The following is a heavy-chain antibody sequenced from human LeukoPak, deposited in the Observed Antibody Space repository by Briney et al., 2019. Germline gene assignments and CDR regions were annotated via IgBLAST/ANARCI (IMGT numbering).Heavy chain of an antibody. CDR3: AKEGEDIVVVVAAYYFDY. CDR2: ISGSGGNT. Sequence: GGSLRLSCAASGFTFSSYAMSWVRQAPGKGLEWVSAISGSGGNTYYADSVKGRFTISRDNSKNTLYLQMNSLRAEDTAVYYCAKEGEDIVVVVAAYYFDYWGQGTLVTVSS. V-gene: IGHV3-23*01. J-gene: IGHJ4*02. CDR1: GFTFSSYA. D-gene: IGHD2-15*01.